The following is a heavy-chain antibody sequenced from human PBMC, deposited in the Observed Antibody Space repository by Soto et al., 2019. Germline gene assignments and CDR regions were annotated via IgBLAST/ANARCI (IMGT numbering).Heavy chain of an antibody. D-gene: IGHD2-2*01. CDR1: VFTFSNFG. J-gene: IGHJ4*02. CDR2: LTGTGGTT. CDR3: ARGGQYQQPYQFDF. V-gene: IGHV3-23*01. Sequence: GGSLRLSCEASVFTFSNFGMSLVRQSPGKGLGWVSGLTGTGGTTYYADSVKGRFTISRDNSKNTMSLQMNSLRVDDTAVYYCARGGQYQQPYQFDFWGQGTMVTLSS.